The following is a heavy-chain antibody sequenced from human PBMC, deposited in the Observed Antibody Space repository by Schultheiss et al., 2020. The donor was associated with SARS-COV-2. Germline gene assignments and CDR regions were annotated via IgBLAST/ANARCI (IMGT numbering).Heavy chain of an antibody. V-gene: IGHV3-38-3*01. J-gene: IGHJ4*02. CDR1: GFTVSSNY. D-gene: IGHD6-19*01. Sequence: GGSLRLSCAASGFTVSSNYMSWVRQAPGKGLEWVSSISGGSTYYADSRKGRFTISRDNSKNTLHLQMNSLRAEDTAVYYCAKGRMYSSGWYGSDYFDYWGQGTLVTVSS. CDR3: AKGRMYSSGWYGSDYFDY. CDR2: ISGGST.